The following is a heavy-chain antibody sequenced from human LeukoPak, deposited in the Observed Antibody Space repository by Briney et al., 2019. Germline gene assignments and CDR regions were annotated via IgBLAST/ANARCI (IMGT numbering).Heavy chain of an antibody. J-gene: IGHJ4*02. CDR2: ISSSSSTI. Sequence: PGGSLRLSCAASGFTFSSYSMNWVRQAPGKGLEWVSYISSSSSTIYYADSVKGRFTISRDNAKNSLYLQMNSLRAEDTAVYYCARDLITGTTLESLRPFDYWGQGTLVTVSS. D-gene: IGHD1-7*01. CDR3: ARDLITGTTLESLRPFDY. CDR1: GFTFSSYS. V-gene: IGHV3-48*01.